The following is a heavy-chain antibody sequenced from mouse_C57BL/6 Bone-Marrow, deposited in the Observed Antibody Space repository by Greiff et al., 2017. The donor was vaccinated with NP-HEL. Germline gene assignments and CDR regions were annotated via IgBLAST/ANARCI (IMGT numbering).Heavy chain of an antibody. D-gene: IGHD2-5*01. CDR3: TAHYSNPYYAMDY. V-gene: IGHV6-3*01. J-gene: IGHJ4*01. CDR2: IRLKSDNYAT. CDR1: GFTFSNYW. Sequence: EVKLEESGGGLVQPGGSMKLSCVASGFTFSNYWMNWVRQSPEKGLEWVAQIRLKSDNYATHYAESVKGRFTISRDDSKSSVYLQMNNLRAEDTGIYYCTAHYSNPYYAMDYWGQGTSVTVSS.